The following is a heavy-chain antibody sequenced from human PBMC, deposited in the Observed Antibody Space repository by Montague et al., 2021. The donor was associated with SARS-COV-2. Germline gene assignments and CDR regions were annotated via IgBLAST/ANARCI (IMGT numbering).Heavy chain of an antibody. CDR1: GGSFGDDH. V-gene: IGHV4-34*01. D-gene: IGHD3-22*01. Sequence: SETLSLTCAVYGGSFGDDHWSWIRQPPGKGPEWIGDIKQGGSTNYNPSLKSRGTISVDTSKNQFSLKLTSVTAADTAVYFCARGHLSVSMIVVVFTSASYYFDYWGQGAQVTVSS. CDR2: IKQGGST. CDR3: ARGHLSVSMIVVVFTSASYYFDY. J-gene: IGHJ4*02.